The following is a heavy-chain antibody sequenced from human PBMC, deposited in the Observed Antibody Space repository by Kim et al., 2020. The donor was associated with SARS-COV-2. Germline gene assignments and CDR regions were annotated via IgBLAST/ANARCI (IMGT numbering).Heavy chain of an antibody. D-gene: IGHD4-17*01. Sequence: GGSLRLSCAASGFTFDDYAMHWVRQAPGKGLEWVSGISWNSGSIGYADSVKGRFTISRDNAKNSLYLQMNSLRAEDTALYYCAKDRGSSRDYGLFDYWGQGTLVTVSS. CDR2: ISWNSGSI. V-gene: IGHV3-9*01. CDR1: GFTFDDYA. CDR3: AKDRGSSRDYGLFDY. J-gene: IGHJ4*02.